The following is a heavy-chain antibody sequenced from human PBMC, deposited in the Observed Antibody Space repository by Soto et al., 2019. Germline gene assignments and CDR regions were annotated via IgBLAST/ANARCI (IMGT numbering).Heavy chain of an antibody. CDR1: GYTFTSYY. Sequence: VKVSCKASGYTFTSYYMHWVRQAPGQGLEWMGIINPSGGSTSYAQKFQGRVTMTRDTSTSTVYMELSSLRSEDTAVYYCARAPIPNPTTVTTGIYSYYGMDVWGQGTTVTVS. V-gene: IGHV1-46*01. D-gene: IGHD4-17*01. J-gene: IGHJ6*02. CDR2: INPSGGST. CDR3: ARAPIPNPTTVTTGIYSYYGMDV.